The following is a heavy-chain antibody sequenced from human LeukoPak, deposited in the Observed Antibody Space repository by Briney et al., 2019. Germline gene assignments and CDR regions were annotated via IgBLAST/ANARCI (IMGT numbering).Heavy chain of an antibody. Sequence: ASVKVSCKASGYTFTSYYMHWVRQAPGQGLEWMGIINPSGGSTSYAQKFQGRVTMTRDTSTSTVYTELSSLRSEDTAVYYCARVVIVGATTGAFDIWGQGTMVTVSS. CDR2: INPSGGST. CDR1: GYTFTSYY. V-gene: IGHV1-46*01. CDR3: ARVVIVGATTGAFDI. J-gene: IGHJ3*02. D-gene: IGHD1-26*01.